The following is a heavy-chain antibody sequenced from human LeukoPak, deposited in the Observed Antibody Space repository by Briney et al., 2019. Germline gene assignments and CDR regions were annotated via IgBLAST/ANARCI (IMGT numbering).Heavy chain of an antibody. Sequence: PSETLSLTCAVYGGSFSGYYWSWIRQPPGKGLEWIGEINHSGSTYYNPSLKSRVTISVDTSKNQFSLKLSSVTAADTAVYYRARQRAYYYGSGSYPISDAFDIWGQGTMVTVSS. V-gene: IGHV4-34*01. CDR3: ARQRAYYYGSGSYPISDAFDI. CDR1: GGSFSGYY. J-gene: IGHJ3*02. D-gene: IGHD3-10*01. CDR2: INHSGST.